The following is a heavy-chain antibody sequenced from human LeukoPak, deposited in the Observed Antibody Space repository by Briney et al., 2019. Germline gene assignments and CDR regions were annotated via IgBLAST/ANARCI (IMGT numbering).Heavy chain of an antibody. V-gene: IGHV1-2*02. Sequence: GASVKVSCKASRYTFTGYYMHWVRQAPGQGLEWMGWINPNSGGTNYAQKFQGRVTMTRDTSISTAYMDMSRLRSDDTAVYYCARGHSYGYGSLDYWGQGTLVTVSS. D-gene: IGHD5-18*01. J-gene: IGHJ4*02. CDR1: RYTFTGYY. CDR3: ARGHSYGYGSLDY. CDR2: INPNSGGT.